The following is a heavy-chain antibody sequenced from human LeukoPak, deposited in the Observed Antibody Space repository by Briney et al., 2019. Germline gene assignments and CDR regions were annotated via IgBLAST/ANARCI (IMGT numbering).Heavy chain of an antibody. D-gene: IGHD4-23*01. J-gene: IGHJ4*01. V-gene: IGHV3-23*01. CDR3: AKTGGGNPRYYFDY. Sequence: PGGSLRLSCAASGFTFTNPAMGWVRQAPGKGLEWVSVVSGTGDFIYYGDSVKGRFTISRDNSKNTLYLQMSSLRAEDTALYYCAKTGGGNPRYYFDYWGHGTLVTVSS. CDR1: GFTFTNPA. CDR2: VSGTGDFI.